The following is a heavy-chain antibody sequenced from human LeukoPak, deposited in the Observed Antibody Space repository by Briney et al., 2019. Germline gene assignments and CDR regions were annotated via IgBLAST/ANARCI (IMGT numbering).Heavy chain of an antibody. D-gene: IGHD3-10*01. CDR1: GFTFSDSY. Sequence: GGSLRLSCAASGFTFSDSYMSWIRQAAGKGLEWVSYISSTSSHTNYADSVKGRFTISRDNAKKSLYLQMNSLRAEDTAVYFCARGLGFGDYWGQGTLVTVSS. CDR2: ISSTSSHT. V-gene: IGHV3-11*06. J-gene: IGHJ4*02. CDR3: ARGLGFGDY.